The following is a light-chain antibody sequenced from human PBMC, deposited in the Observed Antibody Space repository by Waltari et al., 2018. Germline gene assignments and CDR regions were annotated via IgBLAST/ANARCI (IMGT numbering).Light chain of an antibody. Sequence: EIVLTQSPATLSLSPGERDTLSCRASQNIGTYLAWYQQQPGQAPRLLMYDASHRASGTPVRISGSASGTDFTLAISSLEPEDFAVYYCQHRSARPMYTFGQGTKLEIK. V-gene: IGKV3-11*01. CDR2: DAS. CDR1: QNIGTY. J-gene: IGKJ2*01. CDR3: QHRSARPMYT.